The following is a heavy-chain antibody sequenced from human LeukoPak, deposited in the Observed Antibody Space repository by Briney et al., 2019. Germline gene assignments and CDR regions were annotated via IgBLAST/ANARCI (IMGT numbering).Heavy chain of an antibody. V-gene: IGHV4-59*01. J-gene: IGHJ6*03. CDR1: GGSISSYY. Sequence: ASETLSLTCTVSGGSISSYYWSWIRQPPGKGLEWIGFIYYSGSTNYNPSLKSRVTISVDTSKNQFSLKLSSVIAADTAVYYCARTTEGYCSSASCFGFSYSYYMDVWGKGTTVTISS. D-gene: IGHD2-2*01. CDR2: IYYSGST. CDR3: ARTTEGYCSSASCFGFSYSYYMDV.